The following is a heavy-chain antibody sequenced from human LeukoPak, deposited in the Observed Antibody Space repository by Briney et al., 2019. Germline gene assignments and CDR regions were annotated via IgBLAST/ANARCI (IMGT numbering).Heavy chain of an antibody. Sequence: SETLSLTCTVSSYSINSGYYWGWIRQPPGKGLEWIGEINHSGSTNYNPSLKSRVTISVDTSKNQFSLKLSSVTAADTAVYYCARHSRYFDWLASYYHYYYMDVWGKGTTVTISS. CDR2: INHSGST. J-gene: IGHJ6*03. V-gene: IGHV4-38-2*02. D-gene: IGHD3-9*01. CDR1: SYSINSGYY. CDR3: ARHSRYFDWLASYYHYYYMDV.